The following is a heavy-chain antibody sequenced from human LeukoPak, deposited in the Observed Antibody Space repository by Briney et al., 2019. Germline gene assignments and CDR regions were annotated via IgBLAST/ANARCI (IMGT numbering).Heavy chain of an antibody. D-gene: IGHD6-25*01. CDR3: ARENYSSDWDY. J-gene: IGHJ4*02. Sequence: GGSLRLSCAASGFTFSSYGMHWVRQAPGKGLEWVADIWYDGGNKKYADSVKGGFTISRDNSKNTLYLQMNSLRAEDTAVYYCARENYSSDWDYWGQGTLVTVSS. CDR1: GFTFSSYG. V-gene: IGHV3-33*01. CDR2: IWYDGGNK.